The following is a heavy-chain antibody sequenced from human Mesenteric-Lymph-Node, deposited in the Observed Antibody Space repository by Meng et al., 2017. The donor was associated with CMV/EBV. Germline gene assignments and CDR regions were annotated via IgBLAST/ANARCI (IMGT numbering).Heavy chain of an antibody. V-gene: IGHV1-2*06. J-gene: IGHJ5*02. Sequence: SGSTFTGYYMHWVRQAPGHGLEWMGRINPNSGGTNYAQKFQGRVTMTRDTSISTAYMELSRLRSDDTAVYYCARSGIAAAGTLGWFDPWGQGTLVTVSS. CDR1: GSTFTGYY. CDR3: ARSGIAAAGTLGWFDP. D-gene: IGHD6-13*01. CDR2: INPNSGGT.